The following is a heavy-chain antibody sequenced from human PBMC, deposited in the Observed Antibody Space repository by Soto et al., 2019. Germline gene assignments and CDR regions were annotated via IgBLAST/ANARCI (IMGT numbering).Heavy chain of an antibody. V-gene: IGHV3-21*01. CDR3: ARADDSSGYYYYYYYGMDV. D-gene: IGHD3-22*01. J-gene: IGHJ6*02. CDR1: GFTFSSYS. Sequence: GGSLRLSCAASGFTFSSYSMNWVRQAPGKGLEWVSSISSSSSYIYYADSVKGRFTISRDNAKNSLYLQMNSLRAEDTAVYYCARADDSSGYYYYYYYGMDVWGQGTTVTVSS. CDR2: ISSSSSYI.